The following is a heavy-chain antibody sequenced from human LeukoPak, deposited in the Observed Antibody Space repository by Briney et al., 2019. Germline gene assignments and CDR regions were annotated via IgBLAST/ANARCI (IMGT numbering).Heavy chain of an antibody. D-gene: IGHD1-14*01. Sequence: GGSLRLSCSASGFTFTTYAMSWVRQAPGKGLEWVSAISGSGSSTYYADSVKGRFTISRDNSKNTLFLQMNSLRSEDTAVYYCATGIPPDYWGQGTLVTVSS. CDR2: ISGSGSST. CDR1: GFTFTTYA. J-gene: IGHJ4*02. CDR3: ATGIPPDY. V-gene: IGHV3-23*01.